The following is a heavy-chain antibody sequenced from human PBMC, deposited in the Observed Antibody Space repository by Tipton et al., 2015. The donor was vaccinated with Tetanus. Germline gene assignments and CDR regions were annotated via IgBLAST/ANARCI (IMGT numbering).Heavy chain of an antibody. CDR2: IWYDGSNQ. Sequence: SLRLSCAASGFTFDNYALHWVRQAPGKGLQWLAVIWYDGSNQYYEESMKGRFTFSRGNAKNTIFLQMSSLRAEDTAVYYCARGFGAGSYRPQTGFDYWGRGTLVTVSS. J-gene: IGHJ4*02. V-gene: IGHV3-33*01. CDR3: ARGFGAGSYRPQTGFDY. D-gene: IGHD3-10*01. CDR1: GFTFDNYA.